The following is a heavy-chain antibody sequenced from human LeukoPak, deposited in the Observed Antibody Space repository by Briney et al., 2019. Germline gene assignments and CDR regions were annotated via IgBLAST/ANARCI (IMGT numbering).Heavy chain of an antibody. CDR1: GFTFSSYG. V-gene: IGHV3-30*18. CDR2: ISYDGSNK. Sequence: PGGSLRLSCAASGFTFSSYGMHWARQAPGKGLEWVAVISYDGSNKYYADSVKGRFTISRDNSKNTLYLQMNSLRAEDTAVYYCAKDEEDKVTPDLRYWGQGTLVTVSS. CDR3: AKDEEDKVTPDLRY. J-gene: IGHJ4*02. D-gene: IGHD4-23*01.